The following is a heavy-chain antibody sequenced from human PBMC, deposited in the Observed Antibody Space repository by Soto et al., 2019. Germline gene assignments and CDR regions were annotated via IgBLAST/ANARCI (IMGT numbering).Heavy chain of an antibody. D-gene: IGHD1-26*01. V-gene: IGHV4-61*01. CDR2: IYYSGST. Sequence: QVQLQESGPGLVKPSETLSLTCTVSGGSVSSGSYYWSWIRQPPGKGLEWIGYIYYSGSTNYNPSLKSRVTISVDTSKNQFSLKLSSVTAADTAVYYCARDRPSSGMGFDPWGQGTLVTVSS. J-gene: IGHJ5*02. CDR1: GGSVSSGSYY. CDR3: ARDRPSSGMGFDP.